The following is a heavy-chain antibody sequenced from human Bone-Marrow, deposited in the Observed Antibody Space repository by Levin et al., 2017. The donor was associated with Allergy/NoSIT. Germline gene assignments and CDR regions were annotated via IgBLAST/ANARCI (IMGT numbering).Heavy chain of an antibody. Sequence: PGGSLRLSCAASGFTFSSYAMSWVRQAPGKGLEWVSAISGSGGSTYYADSVKGRFTISRDNSKNTLYLQMNSLRAEDTAVYYCAKILGGGYDFWSGYYPHWGQGTLVTVSS. J-gene: IGHJ4*02. CDR1: GFTFSSYA. CDR3: AKILGGGYDFWSGYYPH. D-gene: IGHD3-3*01. CDR2: ISGSGGST. V-gene: IGHV3-23*01.